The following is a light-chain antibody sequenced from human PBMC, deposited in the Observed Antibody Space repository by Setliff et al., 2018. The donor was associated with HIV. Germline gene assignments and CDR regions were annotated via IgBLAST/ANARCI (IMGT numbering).Light chain of an antibody. J-gene: IGLJ2*01. V-gene: IGLV2-23*02. CDR2: EVS. CDR3: CSYAGSSTLV. Sequence: VLTQPASVSGSPGQSITISCTGTSSDVGSYNLVSWYQQHPGKAPKLMIYEVSKRPSGVSNRFSGSKSGNTASLTISGLQAEDEADYYCCSYAGSSTLVFGGGTKVTVL. CDR1: SSDVGSYNL.